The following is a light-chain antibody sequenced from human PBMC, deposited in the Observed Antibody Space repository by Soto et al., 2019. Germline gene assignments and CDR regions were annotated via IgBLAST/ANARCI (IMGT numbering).Light chain of an antibody. CDR2: GAS. CDR1: QSVSSNY. J-gene: IGKJ3*01. Sequence: EIVLAQSPDTLSLSLGERATLSCRASQSVSSNYLAWYQQRPGQAPRLLIYGASSRATGIPDRFSGSGSGTDFTLTISRLEPQDFAVYYCQQYGGSPFTFGPGTKVDIK. V-gene: IGKV3-20*01. CDR3: QQYGGSPFT.